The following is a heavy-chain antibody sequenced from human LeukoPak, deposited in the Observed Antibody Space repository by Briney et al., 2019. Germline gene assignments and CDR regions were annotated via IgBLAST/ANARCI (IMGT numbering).Heavy chain of an antibody. Sequence: GGSLRLSCAASGFTVSSNDMSWVRQAPGKGLEWVSAISSTGGTAYYADSVKGRFTISRDNSKNTLYLQMNSLRAEDTAIYYCAKNGDRGAYCSGGSCYPYYYYNMDVWGKGTTVTISS. CDR2: ISSTGGTA. J-gene: IGHJ6*03. D-gene: IGHD2-15*01. CDR1: GFTVSSND. V-gene: IGHV3-23*01. CDR3: AKNGDRGAYCSGGSCYPYYYYNMDV.